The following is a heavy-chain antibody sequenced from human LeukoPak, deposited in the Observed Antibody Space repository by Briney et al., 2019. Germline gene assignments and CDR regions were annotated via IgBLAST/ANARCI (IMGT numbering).Heavy chain of an antibody. CDR3: ARWTDWYFDL. J-gene: IGHJ2*01. V-gene: IGHV3-7*01. CDR1: GISFSNYW. CDR2: IKEDGSDK. D-gene: IGHD2-21*02. Sequence: GGSLRLSCAASGISFSNYWMTWIRQAPEKGLQWVANIKEDGSDKNYADSVKGRFTISRDNAKNLLYLQMNSLRAEDTAVHYYARWTDWYFDLWGRGTLVTVSS.